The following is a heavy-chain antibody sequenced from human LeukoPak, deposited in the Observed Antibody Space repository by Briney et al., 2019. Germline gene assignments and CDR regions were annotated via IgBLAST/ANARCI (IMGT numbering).Heavy chain of an antibody. D-gene: IGHD6-19*01. Sequence: SVKVSCKASGGTFSSYAISWVRQAPGQGLEWMGGIVPIFGTANYAQKFQGRVTITADESTSTAYMELSSLRSEDTAVYYCARVTGYSSGWPDWGQGTLVTVSS. CDR2: IVPIFGTA. V-gene: IGHV1-69*13. CDR1: GGTFSSYA. J-gene: IGHJ4*02. CDR3: ARVTGYSSGWPD.